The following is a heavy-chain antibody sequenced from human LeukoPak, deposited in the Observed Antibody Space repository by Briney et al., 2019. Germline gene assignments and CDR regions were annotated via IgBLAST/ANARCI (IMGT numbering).Heavy chain of an antibody. J-gene: IGHJ5*02. CDR1: GYTFTTYA. Sequence: VASVKVSCKASGYTFTTYAMNWVRQAPGQGLEWMGWINTNTGNPTYAQGFTGRFVFSLDTSVSTAYLQISSLKADDTAVYYCARVPFVVMGDTGNWFDPWGQGTLVTVSS. CDR2: INTNTGNP. CDR3: ARVPFVVMGDTGNWFDP. D-gene: IGHD2-8*01. V-gene: IGHV7-4-1*02.